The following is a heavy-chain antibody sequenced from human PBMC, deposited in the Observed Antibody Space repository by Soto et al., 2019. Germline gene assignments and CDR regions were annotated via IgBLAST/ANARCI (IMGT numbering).Heavy chain of an antibody. D-gene: IGHD6-19*01. J-gene: IGHJ3*02. CDR1: GGSISSYY. Sequence: SETLSLTCTVSGGSISSYYWSWIRQPPGKGLEWIGYIYYSGSTNYNPSLKSRVTISVDTSKNQFSLKLSSVTAADTAVYYCARGPGGSGWYHAFDIWGQGTMVTVSS. V-gene: IGHV4-59*01. CDR3: ARGPGGSGWYHAFDI. CDR2: IYYSGST.